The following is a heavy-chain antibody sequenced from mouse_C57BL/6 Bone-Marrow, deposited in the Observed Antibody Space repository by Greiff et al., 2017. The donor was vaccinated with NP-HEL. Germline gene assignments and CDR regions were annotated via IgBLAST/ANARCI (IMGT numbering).Heavy chain of an antibody. CDR3: ARSYYGRKDY. CDR1: GYAFSSSW. Sequence: QVQLQQSGPELVKPGASVKISCKASGYAFSSSWMNWVKQRPGKGLEWIGRIYPGDGDTNYNGKFKGKATLTADKSSSTAYMQLSSLTSEDSAVYFCARSYYGRKDYWGQGTTLTVSS. D-gene: IGHD1-1*01. CDR2: IYPGDGDT. J-gene: IGHJ2*01. V-gene: IGHV1-82*01.